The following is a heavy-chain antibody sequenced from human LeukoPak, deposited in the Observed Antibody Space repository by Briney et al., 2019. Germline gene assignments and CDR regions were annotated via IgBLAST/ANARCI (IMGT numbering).Heavy chain of an antibody. CDR1: GFTFSSSW. J-gene: IGHJ6*02. CDR3: AAFSHKGV. D-gene: IGHD3-3*02. Sequence: PGGSLRLSCAASGFTFSSSWMGWARQAPGEGLEWVANIKEDGSWKHYAVSVQGRFTISRDNAKNSLYLQMNSLRAEDTAVYYCAAFSHKGVWGQGTTVTVS. V-gene: IGHV3-7*01. CDR2: IKEDGSWK.